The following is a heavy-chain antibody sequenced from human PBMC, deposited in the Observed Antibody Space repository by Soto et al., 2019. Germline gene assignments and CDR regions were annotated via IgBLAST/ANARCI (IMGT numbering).Heavy chain of an antibody. Sequence: QVQLVESGGGVVQPGGSLRLSCTTSGFTFNTYGMHWVRQAPGKGLEWVAIIWYAGGNKYYADSVKGRFTISRDNSKNTLYLQMNSLRAEDTALYYCARSDCTGAYCYSWTFNYGVDVWGQGTTVTVSS. CDR2: IWYAGGNK. CDR1: GFTFNTYG. CDR3: ARSDCTGAYCYSWTFNYGVDV. V-gene: IGHV3-33*08. J-gene: IGHJ6*02. D-gene: IGHD2-15*01.